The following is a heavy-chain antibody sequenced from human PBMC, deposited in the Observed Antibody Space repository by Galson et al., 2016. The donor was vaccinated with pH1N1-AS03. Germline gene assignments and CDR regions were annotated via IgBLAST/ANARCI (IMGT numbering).Heavy chain of an antibody. D-gene: IGHD2-2*01. CDR1: GFTFSMSY. V-gene: IGHV3-74*01. Sequence: SMRLPCAASGFTFSMSYIHWVRQAPRKGLEWVARISNAGRNVRYEDIVTGRFAVTRNNDKNTLFLSLNSLRANDTAVYFCARRNPNPNFAIWYQHDYGMDVWGQGTTVTVSS. J-gene: IGHJ6*02. CDR2: ISNAGRNV. CDR3: ARRNPNPNFAIWYQHDYGMDV.